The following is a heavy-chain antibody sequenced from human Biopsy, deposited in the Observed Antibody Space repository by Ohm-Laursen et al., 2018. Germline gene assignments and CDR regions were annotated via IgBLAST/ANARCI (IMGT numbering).Heavy chain of an antibody. CDR3: ARATNSTGWPYYYFYGMDV. J-gene: IGHJ6*02. V-gene: IGHV4-59*07. Sequence: SDTLSLTCTASGGSISSDYWSWIRQTPGKGLECIGYIYYSGSTSYNPSVKSRVTISVDTSKNQFSLRLNSVTATDTAVYYCARATNSTGWPYYYFYGMDVWGQGTTVTVSS. CDR2: IYYSGST. D-gene: IGHD2/OR15-2a*01. CDR1: GGSISSDY.